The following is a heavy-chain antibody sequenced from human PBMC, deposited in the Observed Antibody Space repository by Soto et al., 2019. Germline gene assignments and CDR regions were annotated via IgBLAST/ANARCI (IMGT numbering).Heavy chain of an antibody. J-gene: IGHJ4*02. CDR1: GFTFSSYA. V-gene: IGHV3-23*01. D-gene: IGHD6-6*01. CDR3: AKPLYSSSSPTLDY. Sequence: WGSLRLSCAASGFTFSSYAMSCVRQARGRGLEWVSAISGSVGSTYYADSVKGRFTISRDNSKNTLYLQMNSLRAEDTAVYYCAKPLYSSSSPTLDYWGQGTLVTVSS. CDR2: ISGSVGST.